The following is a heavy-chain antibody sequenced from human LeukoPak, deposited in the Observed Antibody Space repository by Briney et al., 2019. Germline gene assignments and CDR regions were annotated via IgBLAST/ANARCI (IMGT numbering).Heavy chain of an antibody. Sequence: VASVKVSCKASGYTFTGYYMHWVRQAPGQGLEWMGWINPNSGGTNYAQKFQGRVTMTRDTSISTAYMELSRLRSDDTAVYYCASRGPDYGDNYYYYYMDVWGKGTTVTVSS. CDR1: GYTFTGYY. V-gene: IGHV1-2*02. D-gene: IGHD4-17*01. J-gene: IGHJ6*03. CDR2: INPNSGGT. CDR3: ASRGPDYGDNYYYYYMDV.